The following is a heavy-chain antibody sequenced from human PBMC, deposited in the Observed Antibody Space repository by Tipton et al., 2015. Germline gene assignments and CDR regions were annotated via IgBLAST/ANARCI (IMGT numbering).Heavy chain of an antibody. D-gene: IGHD3-22*01. CDR3: ARASIIQGYYHDSSRYYLFNS. CDR1: GGSVSSGTYY. Sequence: TLSLTCTVSGGSVSSGTYYWSCIRQSPGEELEGIGYIYYSGSTNYNPSLRSRVAMSMDTSKNQFSLKLSSVIAADTAVYYCARASIIQGYYHDSSRYYLFNSWGQGPLVPVSS. CDR2: IYYSGST. V-gene: IGHV4-61*01. J-gene: IGHJ1*01.